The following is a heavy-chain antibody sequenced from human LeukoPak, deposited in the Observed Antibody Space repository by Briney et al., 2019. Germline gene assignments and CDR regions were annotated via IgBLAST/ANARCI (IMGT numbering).Heavy chain of an antibody. D-gene: IGHD3-22*01. CDR3: ARDRYYYDSSGYSLFDY. Sequence: SETLSLTCTVSGGSISSYYWSWIRQPAGKGLEWIGRMHTTGRINYNPSLKSRVTMSVDTSKTQCSLKLSSVTAADTAVYYCARDRYYYDSSGYSLFDYWGQGTLVTVPS. J-gene: IGHJ4*02. CDR2: MHTTGRI. V-gene: IGHV4-4*07. CDR1: GGSISSYY.